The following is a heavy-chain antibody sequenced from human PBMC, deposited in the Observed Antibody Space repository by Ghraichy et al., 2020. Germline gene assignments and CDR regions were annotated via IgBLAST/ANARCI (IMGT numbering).Heavy chain of an antibody. J-gene: IGHJ6*02. CDR1: GYTFTSYG. CDR3: ARDAVLLPPGCYYYGMDV. CDR2: ISAYKGNT. Sequence: ASVKVSCKASGYTFTSYGISWVRQAPGQGLEWMGWISAYKGNTNYAQNLQDRVTMTTDTSTNTAYMELRSLRSDDTALYYCARDAVLLPPGCYYYGMDVWGQGTTVTVSS. V-gene: IGHV1-18*04. D-gene: IGHD2/OR15-2a*01.